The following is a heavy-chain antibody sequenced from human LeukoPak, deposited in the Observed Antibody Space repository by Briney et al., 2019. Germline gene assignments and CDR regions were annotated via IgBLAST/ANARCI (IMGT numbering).Heavy chain of an antibody. J-gene: IGHJ4*02. CDR2: TYYRSKWYN. CDR1: GDSVSSNSGS. Sequence: SQTLSLTCAISGDSVSSNSGSWHWIRQSPSRGLEWLGRTYYRSKWYNEYALSVKSRTTINVDTSKNQFTLQLNSVTPKDTAVYYCASHYFDYWGQGTLVTVSS. CDR3: ASHYFDY. V-gene: IGHV6-1*01.